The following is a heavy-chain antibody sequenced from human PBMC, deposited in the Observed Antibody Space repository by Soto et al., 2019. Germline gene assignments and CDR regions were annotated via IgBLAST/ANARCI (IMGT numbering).Heavy chain of an antibody. CDR2: VNPIVSLS. J-gene: IGHJ4*02. CDR1: GDTFNFYS. Sequence: QVQLVQSGAEVKRPGSSVKVSCKASGDTFNFYSINWVRQAPGLGLEWMGRVNPIVSLSNYAQKFQGRVTITADKSTSTAYRDLSSLRSEDTAIYYCASCNGSGYRAFDYWGQGALGTVSS. D-gene: IGHD3-10*01. V-gene: IGHV1-69*02. CDR3: ASCNGSGYRAFDY.